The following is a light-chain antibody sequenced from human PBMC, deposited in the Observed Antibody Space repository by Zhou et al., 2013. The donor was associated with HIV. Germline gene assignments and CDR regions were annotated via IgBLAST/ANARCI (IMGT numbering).Light chain of an antibody. J-gene: IGKJ4*01. CDR3: QQHGRT. CDR2: DAS. V-gene: IGKV3-20*01. CDR1: QSVSSSY. Sequence: EIVLTQSPGTLSLSPGERATLSCRASQSVSSSYLAWYQQKPGQAPKLLIYDASSRATGIPDRFSGSGSGTDFTLTISRLEPEDFAVYYCQQHGRTFGGG.